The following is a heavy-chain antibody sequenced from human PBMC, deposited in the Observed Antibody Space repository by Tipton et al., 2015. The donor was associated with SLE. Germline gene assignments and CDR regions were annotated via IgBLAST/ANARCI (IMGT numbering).Heavy chain of an antibody. D-gene: IGHD2-15*01. V-gene: IGHV4-59*01. CDR3: AICCSGGIFDY. CDR2: IYYSGST. J-gene: IGHJ4*01. CDR1: GGSISSYY. Sequence: TLSLTCTVSGGSISSYYWSWIRQPPGKGLEWIGYIYYSGSTNYNPSLKSRVTISVGTSKNQFSLKLSSVTAADTAVYYCAICCSGGIFDYWGHAPLFPVPS.